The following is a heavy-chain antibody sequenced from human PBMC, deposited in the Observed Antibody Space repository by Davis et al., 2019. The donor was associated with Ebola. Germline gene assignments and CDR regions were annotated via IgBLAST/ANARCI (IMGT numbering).Heavy chain of an antibody. D-gene: IGHD3-10*01. Sequence: GESLKISCAVSGLSVMNNHMNWVRQVPGKGLEWVSAIYTDGRTFYADSVRGRFTISRDNSRNKLYLQLSSLRAEDTAFYYCTRVAIDSGSWHYDHWGQGTLVTVSS. J-gene: IGHJ4*02. CDR3: TRVAIDSGSWHYDH. CDR1: GLSVMNNH. CDR2: IYTDGRT. V-gene: IGHV3-53*01.